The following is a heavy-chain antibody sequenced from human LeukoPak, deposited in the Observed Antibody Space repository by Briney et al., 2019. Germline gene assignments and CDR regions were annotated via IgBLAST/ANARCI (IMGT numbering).Heavy chain of an antibody. J-gene: IGHJ4*02. V-gene: IGHV4-38-2*01. CDR2: IYHSGST. CDR1: GYSISSGYY. Sequence: SETLSLTRAVSGYSISSGYYWGWIRQPPGKGLEWIGSIYHSGSTHYNPSLRSRVTISVDTSKNQFSLKQSSVSAADTAVYYCARTPVTPAASDYWGQGTMVTVSS. CDR3: ARTPVTPAASDY. D-gene: IGHD2-2*01.